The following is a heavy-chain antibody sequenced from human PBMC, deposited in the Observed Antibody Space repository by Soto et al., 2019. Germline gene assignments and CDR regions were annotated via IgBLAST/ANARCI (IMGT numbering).Heavy chain of an antibody. V-gene: IGHV3-11*03. J-gene: IGHJ4*02. CDR3: ARGGYYYDSSGYHSPKFDY. Sequence: PGGSLRLSCAASGFTFSDYYMSWIRQAPGKGLEWVSYISSSSSYTNYADSVKGRFTISRDNAKNSLYLQMNSLRAEDTAVYYCARGGYYYDSSGYHSPKFDYWGQGTLDPVSS. CDR1: GFTFSDYY. CDR2: ISSSSSYT. D-gene: IGHD3-22*01.